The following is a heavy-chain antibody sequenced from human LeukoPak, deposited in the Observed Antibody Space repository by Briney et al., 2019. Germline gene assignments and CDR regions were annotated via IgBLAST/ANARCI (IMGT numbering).Heavy chain of an antibody. CDR2: ISSSSSYG. V-gene: IGHV3-21*04. J-gene: IGHJ4*02. CDR1: GFTFSSYS. CDR3: AKDLDY. Sequence: GGSLRLSCAASGFTFSSYSMNWVSQAPGKGLEWVSSISSSSSYGYYADSVKGRFTISRDNSKNTLYLQMNSLRAEDTAIYYCAKDLDYWGQGTLVTVPS.